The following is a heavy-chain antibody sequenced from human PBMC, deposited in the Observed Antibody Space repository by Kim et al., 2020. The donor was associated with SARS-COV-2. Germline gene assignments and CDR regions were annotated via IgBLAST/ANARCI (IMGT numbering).Heavy chain of an antibody. Sequence: DSVKGRVTISRDNAKNSLYQQMNSLRAEDTALYYCAKDIWDGYNPRGIDYWGQGTLVTVSS. V-gene: IGHV3-9*01. J-gene: IGHJ4*02. CDR3: AKDIWDGYNPRGIDY. D-gene: IGHD5-12*01.